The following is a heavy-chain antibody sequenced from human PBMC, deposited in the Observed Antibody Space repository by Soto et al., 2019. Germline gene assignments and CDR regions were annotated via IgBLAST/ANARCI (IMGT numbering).Heavy chain of an antibody. V-gene: IGHV4-31*03. CDR1: GGSISSGGYY. CDR2: IYYSGST. J-gene: IGHJ6*02. Sequence: TSETLSLTCTVSGGSISSGGYYWSWIRQHPGKGLEWIGYIYYSGSTYYNPSLKSRVTISVDTSKNQFSLKLSSVTAADTAVYYCARAGGYCSSTSCYTYYYYGMDVWGQGTTVTVSS. D-gene: IGHD2-2*02. CDR3: ARAGGYCSSTSCYTYYYYGMDV.